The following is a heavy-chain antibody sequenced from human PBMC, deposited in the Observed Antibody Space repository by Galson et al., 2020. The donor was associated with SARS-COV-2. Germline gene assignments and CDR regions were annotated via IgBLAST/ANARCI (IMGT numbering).Heavy chain of an antibody. CDR1: GFSLSTSGVG. V-gene: IGHV2-5*02. CDR2: IYWDDDK. J-gene: IGHJ3*02. Sequence: SGPTLVKPTQTLTLTCTFSGFSLSTSGVGVGWIRQPPGKALEWLALIYWDDDKRYSPSLKSRLTITKDTSKNQVVLTMTNMDPVDTATYYCAAQQQLVLFFSAFDIWGQGTMVTVSS. CDR3: AAQQQLVLFFSAFDI. D-gene: IGHD6-13*01.